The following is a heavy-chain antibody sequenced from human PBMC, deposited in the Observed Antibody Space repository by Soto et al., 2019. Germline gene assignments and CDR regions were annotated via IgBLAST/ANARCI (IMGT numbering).Heavy chain of an antibody. D-gene: IGHD6-6*01. CDR3: AGRSSRGLEL. CDR1: GFAFSTYG. CDR2: LLYDGTKT. J-gene: IGHJ4*02. Sequence: QVQLVESGGGVVQPGTSLRLSCTASGFAFSTYGMHWVRQAPGKGLEWLAHLLYDGTKTYYGDSVKGRFTISRDTSKKTLIPQMSSVRVEHTAAYYCAGRSSRGLELWSQGTLVTVSS. V-gene: IGHV3-30*19.